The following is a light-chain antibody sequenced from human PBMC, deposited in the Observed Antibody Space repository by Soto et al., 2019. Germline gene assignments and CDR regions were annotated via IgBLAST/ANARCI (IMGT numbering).Light chain of an antibody. Sequence: DIQMTQSPSSVSASVGDRVTITCRASQPVSNWSAWYQQKPGKAPKLLIYAASKLQVGVPSRFSGSGSGTDFTLTISSLQPEDFATYYCQQANGFPPLTFGGGTTVEIK. CDR2: AAS. J-gene: IGKJ4*01. CDR3: QQANGFPPLT. V-gene: IGKV1-12*01. CDR1: QPVSNW.